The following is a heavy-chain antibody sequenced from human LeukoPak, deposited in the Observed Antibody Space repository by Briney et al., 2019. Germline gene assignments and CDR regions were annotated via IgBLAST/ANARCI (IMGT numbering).Heavy chain of an antibody. CDR1: GGSFSGYY. V-gene: IGHV4-34*01. CDR3: ARVISGTVTTEYFDL. J-gene: IGHJ2*01. D-gene: IGHD4-17*01. Sequence: PSETLSLTCAVYGGSFSGYYWSWIRQPPGKGLEWIGEINHSGSTNYNPSLKSRVTISVDTSKNQFSLKLSSVTAADTAVYYCARVISGTVTTEYFDLWGRGTLVTVSS. CDR2: INHSGST.